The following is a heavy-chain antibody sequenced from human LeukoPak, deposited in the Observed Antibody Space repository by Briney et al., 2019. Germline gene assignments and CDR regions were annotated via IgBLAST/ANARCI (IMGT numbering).Heavy chain of an antibody. D-gene: IGHD3-10*01. CDR3: ARGRAYYGSGSYFVIGSSVGY. CDR1: GGSFSGYY. V-gene: IGHV4-34*01. J-gene: IGHJ4*02. Sequence: PSETLSLTCAVYGGSFSGYYWSWIRQPPGKGLEWIGEINHSGSTNYNPSLKSRVTISVDTSKNQFSLKLSSVTAADTAVYYCARGRAYYGSGSYFVIGSSVGYWGQGTLVTVSS. CDR2: INHSGST.